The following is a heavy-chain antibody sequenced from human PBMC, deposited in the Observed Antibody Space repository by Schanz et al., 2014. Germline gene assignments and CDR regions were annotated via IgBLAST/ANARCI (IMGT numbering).Heavy chain of an antibody. V-gene: IGHV3-23*04. Sequence: EVQLVESGGGLVQPGGSLRLSCSASGFTFSIYAMHWVRQAPGKGLEWLSVISASGGDTYYADSVKGRFTISRDNSKNTLYLQMNSLRAEDTAVYYCAKVRYSSGWRGDYFDEWGQGTLVTVAS. CDR3: AKVRYSSGWRGDYFDE. D-gene: IGHD6-25*01. CDR1: GFTFSIYA. J-gene: IGHJ4*02. CDR2: ISASGGDT.